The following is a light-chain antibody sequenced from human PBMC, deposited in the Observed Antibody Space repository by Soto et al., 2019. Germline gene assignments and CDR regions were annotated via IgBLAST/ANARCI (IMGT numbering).Light chain of an antibody. CDR1: QGIRDA. J-gene: IGKJ1*01. CDR2: AAS. Sequence: DIQMTQSPSSLSASVGDRVTSTCRASQGIRDALGWYQQKPGKAPKRLIYAASSLQSGAPSRFSGSGSGTEFTLTISSLQPEDFATYYCLQHNSYRQTFGQGTKVEIK. CDR3: LQHNSYRQT. V-gene: IGKV1-17*01.